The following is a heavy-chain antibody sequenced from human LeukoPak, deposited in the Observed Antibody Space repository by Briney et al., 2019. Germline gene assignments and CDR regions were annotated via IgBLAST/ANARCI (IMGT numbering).Heavy chain of an antibody. Sequence: SETLSLTCTVSGGSISSSGYYWGWIRQPPGKGLEWIGSIYHSGSTYYNPSLKSRVTISVDTSKNQFSLKLSSVTAADTAVYYCARHADIVVVVAANNWFDPWGQGTLVTVSS. D-gene: IGHD2-15*01. V-gene: IGHV4-39*01. J-gene: IGHJ5*02. CDR3: ARHADIVVVVAANNWFDP. CDR1: GGSISSSGYY. CDR2: IYHSGST.